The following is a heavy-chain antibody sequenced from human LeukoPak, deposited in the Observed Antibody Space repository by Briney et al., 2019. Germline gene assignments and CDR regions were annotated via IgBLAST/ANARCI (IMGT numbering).Heavy chain of an antibody. V-gene: IGHV1-69*06. CDR3: AGGGVGYCSGGSCSGNWFDP. CDR1: GGTFSSYA. D-gene: IGHD2-15*01. Sequence: SVKVSCKASGGTFSSYAISWVRQAPGQGLEWMGGIIPIFGTANYAQKFQGRVTITADKSTSTAYMELSSLRSEDTAVYYCAGGGVGYCSGGSCSGNWFDPWGQGTLVTVSS. CDR2: IIPIFGTA. J-gene: IGHJ5*02.